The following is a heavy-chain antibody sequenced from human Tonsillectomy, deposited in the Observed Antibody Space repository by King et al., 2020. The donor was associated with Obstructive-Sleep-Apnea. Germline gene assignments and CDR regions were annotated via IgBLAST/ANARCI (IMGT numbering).Heavy chain of an antibody. V-gene: IGHV5-51*01. D-gene: IGHD3-22*01. Sequence: QLVQSGAEVKKPGESLRISCKASGYYFPTYLIGWVRQMPGKGLEWMGFIYPRDSVTRYSPSFQGQVTISADKSISTAYLQWSSLAASDTGMYYCARRVDYDDNRAEYYFEFWGQGTLVTVSS. CDR1: GYYFPTYL. CDR2: IYPRDSVT. CDR3: ARRVDYDDNRAEYYFEF. J-gene: IGHJ4*02.